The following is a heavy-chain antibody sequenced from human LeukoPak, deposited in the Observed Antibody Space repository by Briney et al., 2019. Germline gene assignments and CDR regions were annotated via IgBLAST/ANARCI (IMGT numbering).Heavy chain of an antibody. J-gene: IGHJ4*02. D-gene: IGHD6-13*01. CDR2: ISSSRSYI. CDR1: GFTFSSYN. Sequence: PGGSLRLSCAASGFTFSSYNMNWVRQAPGKGLEWVSSISSSRSYIHYADSVKGRFTISRDNAKNSLYLQMNSLRTEDTAVYYCARGRGSWYGVYFDYWGQGTLLTVSS. CDR3: ARGRGSWYGVYFDY. V-gene: IGHV3-21*01.